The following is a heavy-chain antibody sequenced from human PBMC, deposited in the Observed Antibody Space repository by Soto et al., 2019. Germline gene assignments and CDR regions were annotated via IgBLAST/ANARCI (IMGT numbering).Heavy chain of an antibody. J-gene: IGHJ5*02. Sequence: ASVKVSCKASGGTFSSYAISWVRQAPGQGLEWMGGIIPIFGTANYAQKFQGRVTITADESTSTAYMELSSLRSEDTAVYYCARPKRILFGHFSWFDPWGQGTLVTSPQ. CDR2: IIPIFGTA. D-gene: IGHD2-15*01. CDR3: ARPKRILFGHFSWFDP. CDR1: GGTFSSYA. V-gene: IGHV1-69*13.